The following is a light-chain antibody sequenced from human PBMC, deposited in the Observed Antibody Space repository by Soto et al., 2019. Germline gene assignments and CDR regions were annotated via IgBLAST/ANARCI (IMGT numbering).Light chain of an antibody. V-gene: IGKV3-15*01. Sequence: EIVLTQSPGTLSLSPGERATLSCRASQSVSSSYLAWYQQKPGQAPRLLIYGASTRATGIPARFSGSGSGTEFTLTISSLQSEDFAVYYCQQYGNWPPQTFGQGTKVDIK. J-gene: IGKJ1*01. CDR2: GAS. CDR1: QSVSSSY. CDR3: QQYGNWPPQT.